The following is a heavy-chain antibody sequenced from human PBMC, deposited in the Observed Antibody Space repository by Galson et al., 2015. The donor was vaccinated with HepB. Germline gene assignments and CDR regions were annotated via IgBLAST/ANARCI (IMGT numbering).Heavy chain of an antibody. CDR1: GYTFSNYY. CDR3: ARGSGSGSFRPFDI. Sequence: SVKVSCKASGYTFSNYYLHWVRQAPGQGLEWMGIINPTGGSTNYAQKFQGRVTMTRDTSTTTIYMELSSLRSEDTAMYYCARGSGSGSFRPFDIWGQGTMVTVSS. J-gene: IGHJ3*02. V-gene: IGHV1-46*03. D-gene: IGHD3-10*01. CDR2: INPTGGST.